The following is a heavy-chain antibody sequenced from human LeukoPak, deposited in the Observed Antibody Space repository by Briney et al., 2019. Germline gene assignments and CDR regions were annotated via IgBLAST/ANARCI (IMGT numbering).Heavy chain of an antibody. D-gene: IGHD3-10*01. Sequence: SETLSLTCTVSGGSISSSSYYWGWIRQPPGKGLEWIGSIYYSGSTYYNPSLKSRVTISVDTSKNQFSLKLSSVTAADTAVYYCARRHAGSYVDYWGQGTLVTVSS. CDR1: GGSISSSSYY. V-gene: IGHV4-39*01. CDR3: ARRHAGSYVDY. CDR2: IYYSGST. J-gene: IGHJ4*02.